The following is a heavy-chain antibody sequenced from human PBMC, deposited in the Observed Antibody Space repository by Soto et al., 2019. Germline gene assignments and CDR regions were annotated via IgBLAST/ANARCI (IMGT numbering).Heavy chain of an antibody. V-gene: IGHV4-39*01. Sequence: PSETLSLTCTVSGGSISSSSYYWGWIRQPPGKGLEWIGSIYHSGSTYYNPSLKSRVTISVDTSKNQFSLKLSSVTAADTAVYYCASSYYDSSGYDYWGQGTLVTVS. J-gene: IGHJ4*02. CDR1: GGSISSSSYY. CDR2: IYHSGST. CDR3: ASSYYDSSGYDY. D-gene: IGHD3-22*01.